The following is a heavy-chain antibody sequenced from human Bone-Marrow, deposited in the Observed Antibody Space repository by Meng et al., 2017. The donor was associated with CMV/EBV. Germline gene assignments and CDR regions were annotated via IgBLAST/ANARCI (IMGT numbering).Heavy chain of an antibody. Sequence: GESLKISCAASGFTFNAYPMHWVRQAPGKGLEYVSAISPYGDTTYYVDSVKGRFTISRDNSKSTLYLQMGSVRAEDMAVYYCAREVKEGGSIDYRGQGTLVTVSS. CDR3: AREVKEGGSIDY. V-gene: IGHV3-64*02. CDR2: ISPYGDTT. D-gene: IGHD1-26*01. CDR1: GFTFNAYP. J-gene: IGHJ4*02.